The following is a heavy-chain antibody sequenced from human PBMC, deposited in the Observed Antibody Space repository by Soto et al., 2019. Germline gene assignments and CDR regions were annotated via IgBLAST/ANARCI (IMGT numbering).Heavy chain of an antibody. V-gene: IGHV3-11*05. CDR1: GFTFSDYY. Sequence: PGGSLRLSCAASGFTFSDYYMSWIRQAPGKGLEWVSYISSSSSYTNYADSVKGRFTISRDNVKNSLYLQMNSLRAEDTAVYYCARGPFYGDYVENGMDVWGQGTTVTVSS. CDR3: ARGPFYGDYVENGMDV. J-gene: IGHJ6*02. D-gene: IGHD4-17*01. CDR2: ISSSSSYT.